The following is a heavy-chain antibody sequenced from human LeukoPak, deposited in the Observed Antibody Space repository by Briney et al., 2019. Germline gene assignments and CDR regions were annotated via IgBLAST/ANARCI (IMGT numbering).Heavy chain of an antibody. D-gene: IGHD3-10*01. CDR3: VRGIGDDY. Sequence: PGGSLRLSCAASGFRFSSYWMHWVRQAPGKGLVWVSRINSDGSSTSYADSVKGRFTVSRDNAKNTLSLQMNSLRADDTAVYYCVRGIGDDYWGQGTLVTVSS. V-gene: IGHV3-74*01. J-gene: IGHJ4*02. CDR2: INSDGSST. CDR1: GFRFSSYW.